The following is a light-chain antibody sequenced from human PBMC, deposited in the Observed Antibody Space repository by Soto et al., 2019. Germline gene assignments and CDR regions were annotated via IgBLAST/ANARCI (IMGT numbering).Light chain of an antibody. J-gene: IGLJ1*01. Sequence: QSVLTQPASVSGSPGQSITISCTGTSSDVGTYNYVSWYQHHPGKAPKLIIYEVSNRPSGVSNRFSGSKSGSTASLTISGLQAEDEAAYHCTSYKRDTALVFGTGTKVTVL. CDR1: SSDVGTYNY. CDR3: TSYKRDTALV. CDR2: EVS. V-gene: IGLV2-14*01.